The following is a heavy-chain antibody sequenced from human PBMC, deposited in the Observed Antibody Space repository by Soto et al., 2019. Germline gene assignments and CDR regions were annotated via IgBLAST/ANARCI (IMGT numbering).Heavy chain of an antibody. D-gene: IGHD3-10*01. CDR2: IYHSGST. Sequence: SETLSLTCAVSSGSISSSNWWSWVRQPPGKGLEWIGEIYHSGSTNYNPSLKSRVTISVDKFKNQFSLKLSSVTAADTAVYYCARGPPLSYYYGSGSMYYFDYWGQGTLVTVSS. CDR3: ARGPPLSYYYGSGSMYYFDY. CDR1: SGSISSSNW. J-gene: IGHJ4*02. V-gene: IGHV4-4*02.